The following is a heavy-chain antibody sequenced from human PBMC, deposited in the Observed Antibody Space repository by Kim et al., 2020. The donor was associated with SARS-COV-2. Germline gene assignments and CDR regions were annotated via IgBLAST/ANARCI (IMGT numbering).Heavy chain of an antibody. CDR3: ARATASMVRGVRRHHGMDV. D-gene: IGHD3-10*01. Sequence: SETLSLTCAVYGGSFSGYYWSWIHQPPGKGLEWIGEINHSGSTNYNPSLKSRVTISVDTSKNQFSLKLSSVTAADTAVYYCARATASMVRGVRRHHGMDVWGQGTTVTVSS. CDR2: INHSGST. CDR1: GGSFSGYY. V-gene: IGHV4-34*01. J-gene: IGHJ6*02.